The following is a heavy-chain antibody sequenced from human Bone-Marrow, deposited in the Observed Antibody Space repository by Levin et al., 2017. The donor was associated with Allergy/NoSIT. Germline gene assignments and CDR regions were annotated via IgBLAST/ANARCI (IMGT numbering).Heavy chain of an antibody. CDR3: ARGESHLVAAADPFDY. CDR2: ISYDGSNK. V-gene: IGHV3-30-3*01. Sequence: GGSLRLSCAASGFTFSSYAMHWVRQAPGKGLEWVAVISYDGSNKYYADSVKGRFTISRDNSKNTLYLQMNSLRAEDTAVYYCARGESHLVAAADPFDYWGQGTLVTVSS. CDR1: GFTFSSYA. J-gene: IGHJ4*02. D-gene: IGHD6-13*01.